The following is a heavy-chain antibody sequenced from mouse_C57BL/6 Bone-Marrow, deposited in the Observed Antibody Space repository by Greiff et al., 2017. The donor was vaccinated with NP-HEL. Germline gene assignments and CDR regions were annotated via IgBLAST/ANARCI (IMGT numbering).Heavy chain of an antibody. D-gene: IGHD1-1*01. CDR2: ISDGGSYT. CDR1: GFTFSSYA. CDR3: ASTVYGSSPDYWYFEV. J-gene: IGHJ1*03. V-gene: IGHV5-4*03. Sequence: EVKVVESGGGLVKPGGSLKLSCAASGFTFSSYAMSWVRQTPEKRLEWVATISDGGSYTYYPDNVKGRFTISSDNAKNNLYLQMSHLTSEDTAMYYCASTVYGSSPDYWYFEVRGTATTVTVSS.